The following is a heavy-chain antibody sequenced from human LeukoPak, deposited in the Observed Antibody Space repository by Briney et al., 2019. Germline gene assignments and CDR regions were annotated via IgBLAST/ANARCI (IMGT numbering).Heavy chain of an antibody. J-gene: IGHJ5*02. Sequence: ASVKVSCKASGYTFTRYGISWVRQAPGQGLEWMGWINPNSGGTNYAQKFQGRVTMTRDTSISTAYMELSRLRSDDTAVYYCARVPVYCSSSSCSFYWFDPWGQGTLVTVSS. CDR1: GYTFTRYG. CDR2: INPNSGGT. CDR3: ARVPVYCSSSSCSFYWFDP. D-gene: IGHD2-2*01. V-gene: IGHV1-2*02.